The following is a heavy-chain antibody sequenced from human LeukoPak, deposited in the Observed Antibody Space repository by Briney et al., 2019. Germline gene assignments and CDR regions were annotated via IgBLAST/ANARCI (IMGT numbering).Heavy chain of an antibody. CDR2: FSAGGNRT. D-gene: IGHD3-22*01. J-gene: IGHJ4*02. CDR3: AKAAIYDSSGSDDY. V-gene: IGHV3-23*01. Sequence: GGSLRLSCAASGFTFRDFAMTWVRQAPGKGPEWVSTFSAGGNRTYYADSVKGRFTISRDNSKNTLYLQMNSLRAEDTAVYYCAKAAIYDSSGSDDYWGQGTLVTVSS. CDR1: GFTFRDFA.